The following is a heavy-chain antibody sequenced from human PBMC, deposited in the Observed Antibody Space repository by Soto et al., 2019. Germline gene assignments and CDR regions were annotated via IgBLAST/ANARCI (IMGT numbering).Heavy chain of an antibody. D-gene: IGHD4-4*01. V-gene: IGHV3-23*01. CDR1: GFTFSSYA. J-gene: IGHJ5*02. CDR3: AKDRRYSNYGVGWFDP. CDR2: ISGSGGST. Sequence: GGSLRLSCAASGFTFSSYAMSWVRQAPGKGLEWVSAISGSGGSTYYADSVKGRFTISRDNSKNTLYLQMNSLRAEDTAVYYCAKDRRYSNYGVGWFDPWGQGTLVTVSS.